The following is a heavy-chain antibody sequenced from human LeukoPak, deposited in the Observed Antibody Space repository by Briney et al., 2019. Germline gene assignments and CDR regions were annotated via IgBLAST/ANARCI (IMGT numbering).Heavy chain of an antibody. J-gene: IGHJ4*02. CDR1: GFTFSTFW. V-gene: IGHV3-30*18. CDR3: AKGGYDILTGRIDY. CDR2: ISYDGSNK. D-gene: IGHD3-9*01. Sequence: GGSLRLSCAASGFTFSTFWMTWVRQAPGKGLEWVAVISYDGSNKYYADSVKGRFTISRDNSKNTLYLQMNSLRAEDTAVYYCAKGGYDILTGRIDYWGQGTLVTVSS.